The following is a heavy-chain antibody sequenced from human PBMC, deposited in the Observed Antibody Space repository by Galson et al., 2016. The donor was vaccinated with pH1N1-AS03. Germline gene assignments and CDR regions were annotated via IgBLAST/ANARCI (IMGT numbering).Heavy chain of an antibody. V-gene: IGHV3-48*01. Sequence: SLRLSCAASVSLSGYNVNWVRQAPGKGLEWVAYIGSSGRTISYADSVKGRFTVSRDSGKNSVELQMNSLGAEDTAVYYCVRDSPTTLIGGEVWGQGTLVTVSS. J-gene: IGHJ4*02. D-gene: IGHD2-21*01. CDR2: IGSSGRTI. CDR1: VSLSGYN. CDR3: VRDSPTTLIGGEV.